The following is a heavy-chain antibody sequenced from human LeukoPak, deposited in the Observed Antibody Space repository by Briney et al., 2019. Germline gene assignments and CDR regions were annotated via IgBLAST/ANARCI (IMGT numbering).Heavy chain of an antibody. Sequence: GASVKVSCKASGYPFSSYYINWVRQAPGQGLEWMGWISAYNGGTNYAQNFQGRVTMTTDTSTDTAYMELRSLRSDDTAVYYCARDGLSYTNPNNWFDPWGQGTLVTVSS. CDR3: ARDGLSYTNPNNWFDP. V-gene: IGHV1-18*01. CDR2: ISAYNGGT. J-gene: IGHJ5*02. D-gene: IGHD2-2*02. CDR1: GYPFSSYY.